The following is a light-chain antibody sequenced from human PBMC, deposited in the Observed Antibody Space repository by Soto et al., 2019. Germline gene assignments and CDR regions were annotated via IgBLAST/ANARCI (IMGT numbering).Light chain of an antibody. V-gene: IGLV2-14*03. J-gene: IGLJ1*01. CDR3: TSYTSSITYV. Sequence: QSALTQPASVSGSPGQSITISCTGTRSDVGGYNYVSWYQQHPGKAPKVVIYEVTYRPAGVSNRFSGSKSGNTAYLTISGLQAEDEADYYCTSYTSSITYVFGTGTKVTVL. CDR1: RSDVGGYNY. CDR2: EVT.